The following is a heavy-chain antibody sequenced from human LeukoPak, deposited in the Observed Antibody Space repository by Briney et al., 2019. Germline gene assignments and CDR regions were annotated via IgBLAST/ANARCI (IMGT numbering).Heavy chain of an antibody. Sequence: PSETLSLTCAVYGGSFSGYYWSWIRQPPGKGLEWIGEINHSGSTNYNPSLKSRVTISVDTSKNQFSLKLCSVTAADTAVYYCAKAVLSGVDPWGQGTLVTVSS. J-gene: IGHJ5*02. CDR1: GGSFSGYY. V-gene: IGHV4-34*01. CDR3: AKAVLSGVDP. CDR2: INHSGST. D-gene: IGHD7-27*01.